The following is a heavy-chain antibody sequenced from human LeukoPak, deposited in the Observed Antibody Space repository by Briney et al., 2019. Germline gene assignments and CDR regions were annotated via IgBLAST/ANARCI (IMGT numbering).Heavy chain of an antibody. CDR1: GYSFTSYW. V-gene: IGHV5-10-1*01. D-gene: IGHD3-10*01. J-gene: IGHJ4*02. Sequence: GESLRISCNGSGYSFTSYWISWVRQMPGKGLEWMGRIDPSDSYTNYSPSFQGHVTISADKSISTAYLQWSSLKASDTAMYYCARLRAYYYGSGSVDYWGQGTLVTVSS. CDR2: IDPSDSYT. CDR3: ARLRAYYYGSGSVDY.